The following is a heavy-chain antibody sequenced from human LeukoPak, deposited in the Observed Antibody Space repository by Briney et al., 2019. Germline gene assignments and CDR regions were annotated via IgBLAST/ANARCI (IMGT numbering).Heavy chain of an antibody. CDR1: GYTFSGYG. Sequence: GASVKVSCKASGYTFSGYGITWVRQAPGQGLEWMGWISAFSGNTNYAQKLQGRVTMTTDTSTTTAYMELRSLRSDDTAVYYCTRGTETDSSGSSGFFSSHYWGQGTLVTVSS. D-gene: IGHD3-22*01. CDR3: TRGTETDSSGSSGFFSSHY. CDR2: ISAFSGNT. J-gene: IGHJ4*02. V-gene: IGHV1-18*01.